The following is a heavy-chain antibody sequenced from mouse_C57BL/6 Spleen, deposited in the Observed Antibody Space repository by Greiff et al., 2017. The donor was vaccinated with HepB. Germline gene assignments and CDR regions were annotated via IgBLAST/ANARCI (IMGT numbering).Heavy chain of an antibody. Sequence: VQLQQSGAELVKPGASVKLSCKASGYTFTSYWMHWVKQRPGQGLEWIGMIHPNSGSTNYNEKFKSKATLTVDKSSSTAYMQLSSLTSEDSAVYYCAREGLPLYYFDYWGQGTTLTVSS. J-gene: IGHJ2*01. CDR1: GYTFTSYW. CDR2: IHPNSGST. V-gene: IGHV1-64*01. D-gene: IGHD5-5*01. CDR3: AREGLPLYYFDY.